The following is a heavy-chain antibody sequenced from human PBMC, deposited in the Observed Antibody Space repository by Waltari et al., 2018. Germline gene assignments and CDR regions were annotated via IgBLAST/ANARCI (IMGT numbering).Heavy chain of an antibody. J-gene: IGHJ3*02. CDR3: ARGLGYCSSNRCFDAFDI. CDR1: GGSISSYY. CDR2: IYYSGTT. Sequence: QVQLQESGPGLVKPSETLSLTCTVSGGSISSYYWAWIRQPPGKGLDWIGYIYYSGTTNYDPSLKSRVTISVDTSKKQFSLKLSSVTAADTAVYYCARGLGYCSSNRCFDAFDIWGQGTMVTVSS. D-gene: IGHD2-2*01. V-gene: IGHV4-59*01.